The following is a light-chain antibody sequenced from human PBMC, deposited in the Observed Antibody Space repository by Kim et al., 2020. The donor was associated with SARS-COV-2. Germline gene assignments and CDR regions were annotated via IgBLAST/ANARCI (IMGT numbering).Light chain of an antibody. J-gene: IGLJ3*02. Sequence: QSALTQPASVSGSPGQSITISCTGTNSDVANYNLVSWYQQRPGNAPKLMIYEVSKRPSGVSNRFSGSKSGNTASLTISGLQAEDEADYYCCSYAGSRVWVFGGGTQLTVL. V-gene: IGLV2-23*02. CDR1: NSDVANYNL. CDR2: EVS. CDR3: CSYAGSRVWV.